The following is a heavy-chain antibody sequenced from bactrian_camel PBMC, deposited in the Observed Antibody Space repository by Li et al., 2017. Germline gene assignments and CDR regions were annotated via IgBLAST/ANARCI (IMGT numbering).Heavy chain of an antibody. CDR1: GHTVSTYC. J-gene: IGHJ4*01. Sequence: VQLVESGGGSVQAGGSLRLSCAASGHTVSTYCLAWFRQAPGKEREGVASVDTYGLTHYIDSVKGRFTISLDNAKNTLFLQMNSLKPDDTATYYCAADFRGGHRCDTVLSEFNYLGQGTQVTVS. D-gene: IGHD4*01. V-gene: IGHV3S55*01. CDR3: AADFRGGHRCDTVLSEFNY. CDR2: VDTYGLT.